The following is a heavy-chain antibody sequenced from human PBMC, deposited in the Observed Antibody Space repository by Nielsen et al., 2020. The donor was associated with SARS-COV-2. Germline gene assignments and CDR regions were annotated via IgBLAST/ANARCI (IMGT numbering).Heavy chain of an antibody. CDR3: ARAHIVVVVAATRHAFDI. J-gene: IGHJ3*02. Sequence: SETLSLTCAVSGGSIRSSNWWSWVRQPPGKGLEWIGEIYHSGSTNYNPSLKSRVTISVDKSKNQFSLKLSSVTAADTAVYYCARAHIVVVVAATRHAFDIWGQGTMVTVSS. D-gene: IGHD2-15*01. CDR1: GGSIRSSNW. V-gene: IGHV4-4*02. CDR2: IYHSGST.